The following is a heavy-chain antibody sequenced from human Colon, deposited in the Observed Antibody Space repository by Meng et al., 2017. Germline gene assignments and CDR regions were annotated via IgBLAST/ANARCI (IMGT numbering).Heavy chain of an antibody. CDR1: GGSFSGYY. V-gene: IGHV4-34*01. Sequence: QVQLQQWGAGLLKPSETLALTCAAYGGSFSGYYWNWIRQSPGKGLVWIGEINHNGSTNYNPSLKSRVTISVDTSKNQFSLKLSSVTAADTAVYYCARGFWVVREIIITPLDYGGQGSLVTVSS. D-gene: IGHD3-10*01. CDR2: INHNGST. CDR3: ARGFWVVREIIITPLDY. J-gene: IGHJ4*02.